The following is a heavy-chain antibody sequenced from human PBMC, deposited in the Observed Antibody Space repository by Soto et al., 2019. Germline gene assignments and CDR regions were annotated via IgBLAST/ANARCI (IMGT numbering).Heavy chain of an antibody. CDR2: MGGSVDSK. J-gene: IGHJ5*02. V-gene: IGHV3-23*01. Sequence: EVQLLESGGGLVKPGGSLRLSCAASGFAFGRDALSWVRQAPGKGLEWVSAMGGSVDSKSYADSVKGRFTISRDDPKNPLFLEMNSLRPEDTAIYFCARDQISGWYDNWGQGTLVTVSS. CDR3: ARDQISGWYDN. CDR1: GFAFGRDA. D-gene: IGHD6-19*01.